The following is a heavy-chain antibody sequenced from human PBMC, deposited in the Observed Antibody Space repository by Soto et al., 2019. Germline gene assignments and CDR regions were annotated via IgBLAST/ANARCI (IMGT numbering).Heavy chain of an antibody. CDR3: AREEAPQGYSSTGGLDY. Sequence: QVQLVESGGGVVQPGRSLRLSCAASGFTFSSYGMHWVRQAPGKGLEWVAVIWYDGSNKYYADSVKGRFTISRDNSKNTLYLQMNSLRAEDTAGYYCAREEAPQGYSSTGGLDYWGQGTLVTVSS. CDR2: IWYDGSNK. D-gene: IGHD6-13*01. CDR1: GFTFSSYG. V-gene: IGHV3-33*01. J-gene: IGHJ4*02.